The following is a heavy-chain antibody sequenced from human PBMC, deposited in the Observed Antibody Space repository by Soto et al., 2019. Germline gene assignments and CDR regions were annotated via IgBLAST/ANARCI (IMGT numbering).Heavy chain of an antibody. CDR1: GGTLNNYA. V-gene: IGHV1-69*13. J-gene: IGHJ4*02. CDR3: ATDSNYDVSNSF. D-gene: IGHD3-3*01. Sequence: ASVKVSGKASGGTLNNYAINWVRQAPGQGLEWMGGILPVSAPPDYAQKFQGRVSITADHSTSTVYMELSRLKSDDTAVYFCATDSNYDVSNSFWGQGTLVTVSS. CDR2: ILPVSAPP.